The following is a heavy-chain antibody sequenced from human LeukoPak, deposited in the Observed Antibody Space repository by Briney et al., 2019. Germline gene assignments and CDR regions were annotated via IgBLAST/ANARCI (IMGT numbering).Heavy chain of an antibody. J-gene: IGHJ4*02. V-gene: IGHV4-38-2*01. Sequence: PSETLSLTCAVSNYSISRGYHWGWIRQPPGKGLQWIGIIYPSGSTYYNPPLKSRVTISVDTSKNRFSLKLSSVTAADTAVYYCARHTTGDYTPDXWGQGXLVTVS. CDR3: ARHTTGDYTPDX. CDR2: IYPSGST. CDR1: NYSISRGYH. D-gene: IGHD4-17*01.